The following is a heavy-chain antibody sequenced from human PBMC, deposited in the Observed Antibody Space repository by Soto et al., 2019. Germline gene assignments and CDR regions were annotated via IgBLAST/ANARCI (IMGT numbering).Heavy chain of an antibody. CDR2: IYYSGST. V-gene: IGHV4-59*01. D-gene: IGHD2-2*01. Sequence: QVQLQESGPGLVKPSETLSLTCTVSGGSISSYYWSWIRQPPGKGLEWIGYIYYSGSTNYNPSLKSRVTISVDTSKNQFSLKLSSVTAADTAVYYCARTDCSSTSCYPITYYYGMDVWGQGTTVTVSS. J-gene: IGHJ6*02. CDR3: ARTDCSSTSCYPITYYYGMDV. CDR1: GGSISSYY.